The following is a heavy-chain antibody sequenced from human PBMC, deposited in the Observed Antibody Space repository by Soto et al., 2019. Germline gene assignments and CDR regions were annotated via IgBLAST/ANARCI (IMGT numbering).Heavy chain of an antibody. J-gene: IGHJ4*01. V-gene: IGHV4-39*01. CDR1: GGSVSSSSYY. CDR3: ARSSIAADFDY. Sequence: SETLSLTYTVSGGSVSSSSYYWGWIRQPPGKGLEWIGSIHYSGSTYYNPSLKSRVIISGDTSKNQFSLKLNSVTAADTAVYYCARSSIAADFDYWGQGTLVTVSS. D-gene: IGHD6-6*01. CDR2: IHYSGST.